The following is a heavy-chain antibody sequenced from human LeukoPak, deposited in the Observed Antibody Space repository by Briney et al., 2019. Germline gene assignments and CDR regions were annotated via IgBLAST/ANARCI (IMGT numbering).Heavy chain of an antibody. CDR2: IIPIFGTA. CDR3: ARDKGPDYSNYYFDY. CDR1: GGTFSSYA. D-gene: IGHD4-11*01. Sequence: SVKVYCKASGGTFSSYAISWVRQAPGQGLEWMGGIIPIFGTANYAQKFQGRVTITADESTSTAYMELSSLRSEDTAVYYCARDKGPDYSNYYFDYWGQGTLVTVSS. V-gene: IGHV1-69*13. J-gene: IGHJ4*02.